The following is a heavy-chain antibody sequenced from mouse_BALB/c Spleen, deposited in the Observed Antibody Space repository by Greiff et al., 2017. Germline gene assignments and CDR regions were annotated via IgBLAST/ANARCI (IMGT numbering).Heavy chain of an antibody. V-gene: IGHV1S22*01. CDR1: GYTFTSYW. CDR3: TILTTASWFAY. Sequence: LQHPGSELVRPGASVKLSCKASGYTFTSYWMHWVKQRPGQGLEWIGNIYPGSGSTNYDEKFKSKATLTVDTSSSTAYMQLSSLTSEDSAVYYCTILTTASWFAYWGQGTLVTVSA. CDR2: IYPGSGST. J-gene: IGHJ3*01. D-gene: IGHD1-2*01.